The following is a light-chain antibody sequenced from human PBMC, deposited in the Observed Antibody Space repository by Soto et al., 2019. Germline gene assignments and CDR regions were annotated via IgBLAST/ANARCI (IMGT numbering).Light chain of an antibody. CDR2: GAS. J-gene: IGKJ4*01. V-gene: IGKV3-11*01. CDR3: QQRNDWGS. Sequence: EVVLTQYPATLSLSPGERATLSCRASQSVGAQFAWYQQKPGQSPRLLISGASNRDSGISARFSGSGSGTDFTLIIASLEPEDSAVYYCQQRNDWGSFGGGTRVEIK. CDR1: QSVGAQ.